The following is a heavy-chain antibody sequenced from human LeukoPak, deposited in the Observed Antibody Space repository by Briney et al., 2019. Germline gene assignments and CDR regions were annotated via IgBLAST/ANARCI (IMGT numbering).Heavy chain of an antibody. CDR2: IYYSGST. CDR1: GGSISSSSYY. D-gene: IGHD4-17*01. Sequence: PSETLSLTCTVSGGSISSSSYYWGWIRQPPGKGLEWIGNIYYSGSTYYNPSLKSRVTISVDTSKNQFSLKLSSVTAADTAVYYCARVNYGADDGVIYFYYYMDVWGKGTTVTVSS. V-gene: IGHV4-39*01. CDR3: ARVNYGADDGVIYFYYYMDV. J-gene: IGHJ6*03.